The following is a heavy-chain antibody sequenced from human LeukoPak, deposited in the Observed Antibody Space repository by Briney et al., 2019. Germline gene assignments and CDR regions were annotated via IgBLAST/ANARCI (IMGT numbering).Heavy chain of an antibody. CDR2: IYYSGST. J-gene: IGHJ4*02. CDR3: TRGQAVDVVVPAAMRADGVGARFGFDY. Sequence: SETLSLTCTVSGGSISSGDYYWSWIRQHPGKGLEWIGYIYYSGSTYYNPSLKSRVTISVDTSKNQFSLKLSSVTAADTAVFYCTRGQAVDVVVPAAMRADGVGARFGFDYWGQGTLVTVSS. V-gene: IGHV4-30-4*01. D-gene: IGHD2-2*01. CDR1: GGSISSGDYY.